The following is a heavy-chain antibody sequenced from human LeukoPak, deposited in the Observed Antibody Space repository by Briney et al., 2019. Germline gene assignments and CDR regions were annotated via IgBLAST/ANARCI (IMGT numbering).Heavy chain of an antibody. V-gene: IGHV3-30*18. CDR1: GFTFSSYG. Sequence: PGGSLRLSCAASGFTFSSYGMHWVRQAPGKGLEWVAVISYDGSNKYYADSVKGRFTIPRDNSKNTLYLQMNSLRAEDTAVYYCAKSQRYCSSTSCRHYYYYGMDVWGQGTTVTVSS. CDR3: AKSQRYCSSTSCRHYYYYGMDV. D-gene: IGHD2-2*01. CDR2: ISYDGSNK. J-gene: IGHJ6*02.